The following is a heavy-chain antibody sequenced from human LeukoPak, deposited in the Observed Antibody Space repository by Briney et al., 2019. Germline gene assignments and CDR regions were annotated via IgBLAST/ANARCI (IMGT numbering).Heavy chain of an antibody. CDR1: GFALKNYG. Sequence: PGGSLRLSCAISGFALKNYGVNWVRQAPGKGLEWVSKIGPRDTTTYYAESVKGRFTVSRDDSKDSLYLQMNNLRAEDTAVYHCARGFGSGSFYFWGQGILVTVSS. D-gene: IGHD3-10*01. CDR2: IGPRDTTT. J-gene: IGHJ4*02. CDR3: ARGFGSGSFYF. V-gene: IGHV3-48*04.